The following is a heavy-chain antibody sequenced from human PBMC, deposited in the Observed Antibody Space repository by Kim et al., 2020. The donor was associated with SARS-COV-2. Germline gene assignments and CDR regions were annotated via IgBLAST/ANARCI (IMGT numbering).Heavy chain of an antibody. V-gene: IGHV4-39*07. D-gene: IGHD6-19*01. CDR3: AREQWALGYYYYGMDV. J-gene: IGHJ6*02. Sequence: LKSRVPISVDTSKNQFSLKLSSVTAADTAVYYCAREQWALGYYYYGMDVWGQGTTVTVSS.